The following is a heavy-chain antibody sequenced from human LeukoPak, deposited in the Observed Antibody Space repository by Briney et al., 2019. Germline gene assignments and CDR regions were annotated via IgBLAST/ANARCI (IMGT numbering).Heavy chain of an antibody. CDR3: ARVLQNYYHMDV. V-gene: IGHV4-59*11. J-gene: IGHJ6*03. D-gene: IGHD3-3*01. Sequence: PSETLSLTCTVSGVSINSHYWSWIRQPPGKGLEWIGFIYDSGSANYKSSLKSRVTMTVDTSKNQFSLKLNSVTAADTAVYYCARVLQNYYHMDVWGKGTTVTLSS. CDR1: GVSINSHY. CDR2: IYDSGSA.